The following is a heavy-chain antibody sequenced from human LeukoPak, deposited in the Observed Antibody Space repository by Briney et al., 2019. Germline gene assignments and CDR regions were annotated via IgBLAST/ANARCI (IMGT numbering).Heavy chain of an antibody. CDR2: INHSGST. CDR1: GGSFSGYY. CDR3: ARGPPTTVTTLFDY. D-gene: IGHD4-17*01. V-gene: IGHV4-34*01. Sequence: NPSEALSLTCAVYGGSFSGYYWSWIRQPPGKGLEWIGEINHSGSTNYNPSLKSRVTISVDKSKNQFSLKLRSMTAADTAVYYCARGPPTTVTTLFDYWGQGTLVTVSS. J-gene: IGHJ4*02.